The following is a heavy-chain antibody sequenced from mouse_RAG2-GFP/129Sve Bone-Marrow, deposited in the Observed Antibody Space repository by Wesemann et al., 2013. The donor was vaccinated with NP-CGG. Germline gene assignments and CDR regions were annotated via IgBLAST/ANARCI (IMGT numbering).Heavy chain of an antibody. V-gene: IGHV1-18*01. J-gene: IGHJ3*01. D-gene: IGHD2-1*01. CDR3: ANYGNYVGFAY. CDR2: INPNNGGT. CDR1: GYTFADYN. Sequence: GAQVKIPCKASGYTFADYNMDWVKQSHGKSLEWIGDINPNNGGTIYNQKFKGKATLTVDKSSSTAYMELRSLTSEDTAVYYCANYGNYVGFAYWGQGTLVTVSA.